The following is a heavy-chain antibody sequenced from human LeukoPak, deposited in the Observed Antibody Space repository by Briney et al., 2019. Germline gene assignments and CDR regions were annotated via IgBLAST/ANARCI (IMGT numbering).Heavy chain of an antibody. J-gene: IGHJ4*02. V-gene: IGHV3-30-3*01. Sequence: GGSLRLSCAASGFTFSSYAMHWVRQAPGKGLEWVAVISYDGSNKYYADSVKGRFTISRDDSKNTLYLQMNSLRAEDTAVYYCARDRVGATDYFDYWGQGTLVTVSS. CDR2: ISYDGSNK. CDR1: GFTFSSYA. CDR3: ARDRVGATDYFDY. D-gene: IGHD1-26*01.